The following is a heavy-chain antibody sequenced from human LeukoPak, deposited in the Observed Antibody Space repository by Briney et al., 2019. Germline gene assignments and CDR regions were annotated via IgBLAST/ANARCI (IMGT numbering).Heavy chain of an antibody. CDR1: GFTFSNHW. CDR3: VRDSGGPDY. Sequence: GGSLRLSCAASGFTFSNHWMHWVRQAPGKGLVWVSDISNDGSSLSYADSVKGRFTISRDNAKNTLYLQMSSLGVEDTAMYYCVRDSGGPDYWGQGTLVTVSS. V-gene: IGHV3-74*01. CDR2: ISNDGSSL. J-gene: IGHJ4*02. D-gene: IGHD2-15*01.